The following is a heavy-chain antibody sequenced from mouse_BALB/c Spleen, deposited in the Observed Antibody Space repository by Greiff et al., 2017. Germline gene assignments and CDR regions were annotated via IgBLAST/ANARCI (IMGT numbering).Heavy chain of an antibody. D-gene: IGHD2-1*01. CDR3: ASRGNYDAIDY. CDR1: GYTFTSYV. Sequence: VQLQQSGPELVKPGASVKMSCKASGYTFTSYVMHWVKQKPGQGLEWIGYIKPYNDGTKYNEKFKGKATLTSDKSSSTAYMELSSLTSEDSAVYYCASRGNYDAIDYWGQGTSVTVSS. CDR2: IKPYNDGT. V-gene: IGHV1-14*01. J-gene: IGHJ4*01.